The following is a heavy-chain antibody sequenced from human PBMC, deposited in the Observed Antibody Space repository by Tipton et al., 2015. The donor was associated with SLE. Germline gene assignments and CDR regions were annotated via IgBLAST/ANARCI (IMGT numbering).Heavy chain of an antibody. CDR3: ARPLTTVTTWRSYYYMDV. J-gene: IGHJ6*03. Sequence: TLSLTCTVSGGSISSSRYYWGWIRQPPGKGLEWIGSIYYSGSTNYNPSLKSRVTISVDTSKNQFSLKLSSVTAADTAVYYCARPLTTVTTWRSYYYMDVWGKGTTVTVSS. D-gene: IGHD4-17*01. V-gene: IGHV4-39*07. CDR2: IYYSGST. CDR1: GGSISSSRYY.